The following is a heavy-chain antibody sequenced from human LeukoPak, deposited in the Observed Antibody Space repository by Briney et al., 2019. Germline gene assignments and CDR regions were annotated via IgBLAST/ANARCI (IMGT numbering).Heavy chain of an antibody. CDR3: ASAYLDDYGDYGAFDI. CDR1: GGTFSSYA. D-gene: IGHD4-17*01. CDR2: IIPIFGTA. J-gene: IGHJ3*02. Sequence: GASVKVSCKASGGTFSSYAISWVRQAPGQGLEWMGGIIPIFGTANYAQKFQGRVTITADESTSTAYMELSSLRSEDTAVYYCASAYLDDYGDYGAFDIWGQGTMVTVSS. V-gene: IGHV1-69*13.